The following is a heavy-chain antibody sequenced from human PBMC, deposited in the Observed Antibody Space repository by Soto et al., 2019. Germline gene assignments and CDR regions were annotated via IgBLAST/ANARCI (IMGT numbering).Heavy chain of an antibody. Sequence: PSETLSLTCAVYGGSFSGYYWSWIRQPPGKGLEWIGEINHSGSTNYNPSLKSRVTISVDTSKNQFSLKLSSVTAADTAVYYCARARAYGSGRRNWFDPWGQGTLVTVSS. CDR1: GGSFSGYY. J-gene: IGHJ5*02. V-gene: IGHV4-34*01. D-gene: IGHD3-10*01. CDR3: ARARAYGSGRRNWFDP. CDR2: INHSGST.